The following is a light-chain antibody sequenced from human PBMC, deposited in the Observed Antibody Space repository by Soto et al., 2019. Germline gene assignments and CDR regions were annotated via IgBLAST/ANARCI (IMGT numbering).Light chain of an antibody. Sequence: QSALTQPASVSGSPGQSITISCTGTSSDVGGYNYVSWYQQHPGKAPKLMIYEVSNRASGVSNRFSGSKSGNTASLTTSGLQAEDEADYYCSSYASSNTYVFGSGTKLTVL. J-gene: IGLJ1*01. CDR2: EVS. V-gene: IGLV2-14*01. CDR3: SSYASSNTYV. CDR1: SSDVGGYNY.